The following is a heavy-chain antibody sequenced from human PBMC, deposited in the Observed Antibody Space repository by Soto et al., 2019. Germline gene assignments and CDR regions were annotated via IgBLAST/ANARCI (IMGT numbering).Heavy chain of an antibody. Sequence: GGSLRLSCAASGFTFSSYAMHWVRQAPGKGLEWVAVISYDGSNKYYADSVKGRFTISRDNSKNTLYLQMNSLRAEDTAVYYCAKVGGISYGDPYYYYGMDVWGQGTTVTVSS. CDR3: AKVGGISYGDPYYYYGMDV. J-gene: IGHJ6*02. V-gene: IGHV3-30-3*01. CDR1: GFTFSSYA. D-gene: IGHD4-17*01. CDR2: ISYDGSNK.